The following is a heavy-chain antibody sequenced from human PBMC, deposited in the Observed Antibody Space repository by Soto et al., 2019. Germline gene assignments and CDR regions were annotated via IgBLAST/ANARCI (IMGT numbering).Heavy chain of an antibody. V-gene: IGHV3-48*01. Sequence: GGSLRLSCAASGFTFSTSSMIWVRQGPGLGLEWLAYISSSSTTIHYAGSVRGRFTISRDNAKNSLYLQVNTLRAEDTAVYYCGKFLGGSSTFDYWGQGTLVTVSS. J-gene: IGHJ4*02. CDR1: GFTFSTSS. CDR3: GKFLGGSSTFDY. D-gene: IGHD1-26*01. CDR2: ISSSSTTI.